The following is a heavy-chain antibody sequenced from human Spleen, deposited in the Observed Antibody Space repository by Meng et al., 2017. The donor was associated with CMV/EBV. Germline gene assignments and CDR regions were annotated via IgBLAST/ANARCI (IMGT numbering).Heavy chain of an antibody. J-gene: IGHJ6*02. CDR1: GFTFRTYE. CDR3: VRGINSYYSPYGMDV. CDR2: ISNSGALM. Sequence: GESLKIPCAASGFTFRTYEMNWVRQAPGKGLEWVSYISNSGALMYYADSVKGRFTISRDNARNSLYLQMNSLTAEDTAFYYCVRGINSYYSPYGMDVWGQGTTVTVSS. D-gene: IGHD5-24*01. V-gene: IGHV3-48*03.